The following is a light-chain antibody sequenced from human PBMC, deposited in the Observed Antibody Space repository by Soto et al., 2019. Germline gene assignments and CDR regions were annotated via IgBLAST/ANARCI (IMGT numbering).Light chain of an antibody. J-gene: IGKJ1*01. CDR3: HQDFNLPWT. CDR1: QSVNNK. CDR2: GVS. Sequence: EIALTQSPATLSLSPGERATLSCRASQSVNNKLAWYQQKPGQAPRLLIYGVSTRATGIPARFSGSGSGTEFTLTISSLQSEDFAVYFCHQDFNLPWTFGQGTKVDIK. V-gene: IGKV3-15*01.